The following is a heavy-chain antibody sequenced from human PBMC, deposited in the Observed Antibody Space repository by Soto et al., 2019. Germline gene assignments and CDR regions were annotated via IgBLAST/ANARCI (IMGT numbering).Heavy chain of an antibody. D-gene: IGHD1-1*01. V-gene: IGHV1-18*01. CDR2: ISAHNGNT. CDR3: ARGRYGDY. J-gene: IGHJ4*02. Sequence: QVHLVQSGAEVKKPGASVKVYCKGSGYAFTTYGITWVRQALGEGLEWMGWISAHNGNTNYAQKLQGRVTVTRDTSTSTAYMELRSLRSDDTAVYYCARGRYGDYWGQGALVTVSS. CDR1: GYAFTTYG.